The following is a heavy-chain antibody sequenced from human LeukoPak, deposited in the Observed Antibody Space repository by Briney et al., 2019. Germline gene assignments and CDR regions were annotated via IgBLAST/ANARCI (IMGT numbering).Heavy chain of an antibody. D-gene: IGHD3-9*01. CDR1: GYTFTDYY. J-gene: IGHJ5*02. Sequence: ASVKVSCKASGYTFTDYYMHWVRQAPGQGLEWMGWINPNSGDTNYAQKFQGRVTMTRDTSISTAYMELNRLRSDDTAVYYCARHVYDILTGYSDNWFDPWGQGTLVTVSS. CDR3: ARHVYDILTGYSDNWFDP. V-gene: IGHV1-2*02. CDR2: INPNSGDT.